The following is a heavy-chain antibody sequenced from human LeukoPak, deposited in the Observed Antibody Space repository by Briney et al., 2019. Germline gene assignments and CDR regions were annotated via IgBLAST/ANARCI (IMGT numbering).Heavy chain of an antibody. CDR3: ARLPILEPSAY. V-gene: IGHV4-59*01. CDR2: ISSTGST. D-gene: IGHD1-1*01. CDR1: GGSISPYS. Sequence: WETLSLTCTVSGGSISPYSWSWIRQPPGQGLEWIGCISSTGSTNYNSSLRSRVTMSADISRNQYSLKLTSVTTADTAVYYFARLPILEPSAYWGQGALVTVSS. J-gene: IGHJ4*02.